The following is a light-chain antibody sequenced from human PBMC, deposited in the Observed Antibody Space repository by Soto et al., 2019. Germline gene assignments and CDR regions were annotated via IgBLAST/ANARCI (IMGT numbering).Light chain of an antibody. CDR1: QSINNY. CDR2: AAS. J-gene: IGKJ3*01. V-gene: IGKV1-39*01. CDR3: QQSYSSLT. Sequence: DIQMTQSPSSLSASVGDRVTITCRASQSINNYLNWYQQKPGKAPELLIYAASVLQSGVPSRFSGSGSGTDFTLTISSLHPEDFATYYCQQSYSSLTFGPGTKVDIQ.